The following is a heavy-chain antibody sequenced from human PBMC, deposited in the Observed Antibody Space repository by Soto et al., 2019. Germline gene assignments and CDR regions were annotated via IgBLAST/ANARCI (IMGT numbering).Heavy chain of an antibody. V-gene: IGHV3-49*03. CDR2: IRSKAYGGTT. J-gene: IGHJ6*02. CDR1: GFTFGDYG. CDR3: TPSGDSGYYSGLDV. Sequence: PGGSLRLSCTASGFTFGDYGMNWFRQAPGKGLEWVGFIRSKAYGGTTEYAASVKGRFTISRDDSKSIAYLQMNSLKTEDTAVYYCTPSGDSGYYSGLDVWGQGTTLTVSS. D-gene: IGHD4-17*01.